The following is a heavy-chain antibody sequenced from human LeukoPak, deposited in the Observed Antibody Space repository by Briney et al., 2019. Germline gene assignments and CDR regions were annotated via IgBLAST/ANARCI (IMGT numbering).Heavy chain of an antibody. Sequence: TGGSLRLSCAASGFTFSSYNMNWVRQAPGKGLEWVSSISSSSTYIYYADSVKGRFTISRDNAKNSLYLQMNSLRAEDTAVYYCARDRTIGELVDYWGQGTLVTVSS. V-gene: IGHV3-21*01. CDR1: GFTFSSYN. CDR2: ISSSSTYI. J-gene: IGHJ4*02. CDR3: ARDRTIGELVDY. D-gene: IGHD3-10*01.